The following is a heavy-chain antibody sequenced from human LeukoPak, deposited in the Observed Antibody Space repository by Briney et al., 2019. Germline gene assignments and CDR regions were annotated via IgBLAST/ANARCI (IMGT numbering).Heavy chain of an antibody. D-gene: IGHD3-22*01. CDR3: AKDLGADYDSSGYYAY. CDR1: GFTFSSYG. V-gene: IGHV3-30*02. J-gene: IGHJ4*02. CDR2: IRYDGSNK. Sequence: PGGSLRLSCAASGFTFSSYGMHWVRQAPGKGLEWVAFIRYDGSNKYYADSVKGRFTISRDNSKNTLYLQMNSLRAEDTAVSYCAKDLGADYDSSGYYAYWGQGTLVTVSS.